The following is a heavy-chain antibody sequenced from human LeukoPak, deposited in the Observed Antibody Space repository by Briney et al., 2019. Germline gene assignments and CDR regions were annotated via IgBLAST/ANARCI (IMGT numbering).Heavy chain of an antibody. CDR1: GYSFTSYW. J-gene: IGHJ6*04. CDR3: ARHLEEQQLVFYYGMDV. D-gene: IGHD6-13*01. Sequence: GESLKISCKGSGYSFTSYWISWLRQMPGKGLEWMGRIDPSDSYTNYSPSFQGHVTISADKSISTAYLQWSSLKASDTAMYYCARHLEEQQLVFYYGMDVWGKGTTVTVSS. V-gene: IGHV5-10-1*01. CDR2: IDPSDSYT.